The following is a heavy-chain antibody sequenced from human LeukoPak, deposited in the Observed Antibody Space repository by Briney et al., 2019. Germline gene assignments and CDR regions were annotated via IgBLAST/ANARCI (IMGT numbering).Heavy chain of an antibody. CDR1: GASISSYY. Sequence: SETLSLTCSVSGASISSYYWSWIRQPPGKGLEWIGEINHSGSTNYNPSLKSRVTISVDTSKNQFSLKLSSVTAADTAVYYCARGSGSWWANWFDPWGQGTLVTVSS. D-gene: IGHD6-13*01. J-gene: IGHJ5*02. CDR3: ARGSGSWWANWFDP. V-gene: IGHV4-34*01. CDR2: INHSGST.